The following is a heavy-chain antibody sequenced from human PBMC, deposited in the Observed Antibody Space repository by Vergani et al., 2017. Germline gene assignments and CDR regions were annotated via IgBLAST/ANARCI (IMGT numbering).Heavy chain of an antibody. CDR3: GTQGGTGILPNYFDY. D-gene: IGHD7-27*01. J-gene: IGHJ4*02. CDR2: IYPGDSDT. CDR1: RYSFTSYW. V-gene: IGHV5-51*03. Sequence: EVQLVQSGAEVKKPGESLKISCKGSRYSFTSYWIGWVRQMPGKGLEWMGIIYPGDSDTRYSPSFQGQVTISADKSISTAYLQWRSLKASDTAMYYCGTQGGTGILPNYFDYWGQGTLVTVSS.